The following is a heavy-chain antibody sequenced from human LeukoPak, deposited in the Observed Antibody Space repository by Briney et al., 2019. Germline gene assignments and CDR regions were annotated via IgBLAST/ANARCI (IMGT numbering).Heavy chain of an antibody. CDR1: GDSVSRNSAA. J-gene: IGHJ3*01. CDR3: ARNSVSGTAGAANTFDL. D-gene: IGHD1-26*01. CDR2: TYYRSKWYN. Sequence: SQTLTLTCAISGDSVSRNSAAWSWIRQSPSRGLEWLGRTYYRSKWYNDYALSVESRVTISPDTSKNHFSLHLNSVTPEDTAVYFCARNSVSGTAGAANTFDLWGQGTMVTVSS. V-gene: IGHV6-1*01.